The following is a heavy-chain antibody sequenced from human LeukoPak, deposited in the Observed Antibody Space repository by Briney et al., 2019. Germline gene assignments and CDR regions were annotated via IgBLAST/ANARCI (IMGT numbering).Heavy chain of an antibody. CDR2: MNPNSGNT. D-gene: IGHD1-26*01. Sequence: ASVKVSCKASGYTFTSYDINWVRQATGQGLEWMGWMNPNSGNTGYAQKFQGRVTMARNTSISTAYMELSSLTSEGTAVYYCARGTLVAVRSVGATSLGYWGQGTLVTVSS. J-gene: IGHJ4*02. CDR1: GYTFTSYD. V-gene: IGHV1-8*01. CDR3: ARGTLVAVRSVGATSLGY.